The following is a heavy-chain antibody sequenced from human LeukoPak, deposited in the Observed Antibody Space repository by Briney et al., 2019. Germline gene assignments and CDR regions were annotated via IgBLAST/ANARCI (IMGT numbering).Heavy chain of an antibody. Sequence: QPGGSLRLSCAASEFTFSSYWMHWVRQAPGKGLVWVSRINSDGSSTSYADSVKGRFTISRDNAKNTLYPQMNSLRAEDTAVYYCARDDHYDSSGYYYGPFDYWGQGTLVTVSS. CDR1: EFTFSSYW. V-gene: IGHV3-74*01. D-gene: IGHD3-22*01. CDR3: ARDDHYDSSGYYYGPFDY. CDR2: INSDGSST. J-gene: IGHJ4*02.